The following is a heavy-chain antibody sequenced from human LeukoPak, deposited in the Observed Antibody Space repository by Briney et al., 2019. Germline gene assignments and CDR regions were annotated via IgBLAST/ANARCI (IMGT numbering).Heavy chain of an antibody. V-gene: IGHV1-2*02. CDR2: INPNSGGT. CDR3: ASEWGRRFYTAMVTSGYFDY. D-gene: IGHD5-18*01. J-gene: IGHJ4*02. CDR1: GYTFTGYY. Sequence: ASVKVSCKASGYTFTGYYMHWVRQAPGQGLEWMGWINPNSGGTNYAQKFQGRVTMTRDTSISTAYMELSRLRSDDTAVYYCASEWGRRFYTAMVTSGYFDYWGQGTLVTVSS.